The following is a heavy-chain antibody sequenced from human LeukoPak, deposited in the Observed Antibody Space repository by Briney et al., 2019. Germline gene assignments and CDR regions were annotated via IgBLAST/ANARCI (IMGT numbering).Heavy chain of an antibody. CDR2: IIPILGIA. J-gene: IGHJ5*02. V-gene: IGHV1-69*04. CDR1: GGTFSSYA. Sequence: SVKVSCKASGGTFSSYAISWVRQAPGQGLEWMGRIIPILGIANYAQKFQGRVTITADKSTSTACMELSSLRSEDTAVYYCARDPRRGSGRPANWFDPWGQGTLVTVSS. CDR3: ARDPRRGSGRPANWFDP. D-gene: IGHD3-10*01.